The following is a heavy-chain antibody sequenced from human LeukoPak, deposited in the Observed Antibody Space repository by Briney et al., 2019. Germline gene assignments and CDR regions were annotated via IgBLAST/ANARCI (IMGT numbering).Heavy chain of an antibody. J-gene: IGHJ4*02. Sequence: ASVKVSCKASGYTFTSYDISWVRQATGQGLEWMGWINPNSGGTKYAQKFQGRVTMTRDTSINTAYMELSSLRSDDTAVYYCAAPILHHTYFFDYWGQGTLVTVSS. CDR1: GYTFTSYD. CDR2: INPNSGGT. V-gene: IGHV1-2*02. D-gene: IGHD3-3*01. CDR3: AAPILHHTYFFDY.